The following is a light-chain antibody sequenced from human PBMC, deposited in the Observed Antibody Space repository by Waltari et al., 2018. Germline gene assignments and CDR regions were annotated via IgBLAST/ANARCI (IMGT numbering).Light chain of an antibody. V-gene: IGLV1-44*01. CDR1: SSNIGSNT. CDR3: PTWDDSLNGRV. Sequence: QSVLTQPPSASGTPGQRVTISCSGSSSNIGSNTVNWYQQLPGTAPTLIIYSNVHRPSGVPDRFSGSKSGTSASLAISGLQSEDEADYYCPTWDDSLNGRVFGGGTKLTVL. J-gene: IGLJ3*02. CDR2: SNV.